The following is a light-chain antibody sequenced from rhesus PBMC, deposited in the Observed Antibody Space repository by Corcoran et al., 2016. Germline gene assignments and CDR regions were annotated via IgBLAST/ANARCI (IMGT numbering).Light chain of an antibody. CDR3: MQALEFPLT. CDR1: QSLLDSEDGNTY. Sequence: DIVMTQTPLSLPVTLGEPASISCRSSQSLLDSEDGNTYLEWYLQKPGQSPQPLFYEVSNRASGVPDRFSVRGSDTAFTLKISRVEAEGVGVYYCMQALEFPLTFGGGTKVEIE. J-gene: IGKJ4*01. CDR2: EVS. V-gene: IGKV2-104*01.